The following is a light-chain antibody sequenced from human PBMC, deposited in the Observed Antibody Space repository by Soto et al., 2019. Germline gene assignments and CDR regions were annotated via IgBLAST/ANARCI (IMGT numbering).Light chain of an antibody. J-gene: IGLJ2*01. CDR2: EGS. CDR3: CSYAGSSTSVV. Sequence: QSVLTQPASVSGSPGQSITISCTGTSSDAGSYNLVSWYQQHPGKAPKLMIYEGSKRPSGVSNRFSGSKSGNTASLTISGLQAEDEADYYCCSYAGSSTSVVFGGGTQLTVL. CDR1: SSDAGSYNL. V-gene: IGLV2-23*01.